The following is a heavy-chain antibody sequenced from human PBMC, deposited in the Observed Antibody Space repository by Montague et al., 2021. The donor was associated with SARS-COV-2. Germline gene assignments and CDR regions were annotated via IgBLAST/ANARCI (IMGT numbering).Heavy chain of an antibody. V-gene: IGHV3-21*01. CDR1: GFTFSSYS. CDR3: AREDSSSWYSNWFDH. J-gene: IGHJ5*02. Sequence: SLRLSCAASGFTFSSYSMNWVRQAPGKGLEWVSSISSSSSYIYYADSVKGRFTISRDNAKNSLYLQMNSLRAEDTAVYSCAREDSSSWYSNWFDHWGQGTLVTVSS. D-gene: IGHD6-13*01. CDR2: ISSSSSYI.